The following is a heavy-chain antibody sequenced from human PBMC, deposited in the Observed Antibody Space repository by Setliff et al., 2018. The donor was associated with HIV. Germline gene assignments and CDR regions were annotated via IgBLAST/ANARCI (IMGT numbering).Heavy chain of an antibody. CDR2: IDPEDDET. J-gene: IGHJ4*02. CDR3: ARIRSWYDSSGYSDY. Sequence: ASVKVSCKASGDTLSTYTFNWVRQAPGQGLEWMGLIDPEDDETLFAEKLQGRVTMTTDTSTSTAYMELRSLRSDDTAVYYCARIRSWYDSSGYSDYWGQGTLVTVSS. V-gene: IGHV1-18*01. CDR1: GDTLSTYT. D-gene: IGHD3-22*01.